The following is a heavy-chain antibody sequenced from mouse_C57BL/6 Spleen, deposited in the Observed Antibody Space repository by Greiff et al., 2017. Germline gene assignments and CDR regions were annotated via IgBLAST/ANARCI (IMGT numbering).Heavy chain of an antibody. V-gene: IGHV1-78*01. Sequence: QVQLQQSDAELVKPGASVKISCKVSGYTFTDHTIHWLKQRHEKRLEWIGYIYPRDGSTKYNEKFKGKATLTVDKSSSTAYMQLNSLTSEDSAVXVFSSSEGYYVFAYWGQGTLVTVSA. D-gene: IGHD2-3*01. CDR1: GYTFTDHT. CDR3: SSSEGYYVFAY. J-gene: IGHJ3*01. CDR2: IYPRDGST.